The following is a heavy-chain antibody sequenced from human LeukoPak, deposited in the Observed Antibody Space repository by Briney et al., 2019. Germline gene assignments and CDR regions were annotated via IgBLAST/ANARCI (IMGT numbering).Heavy chain of an antibody. J-gene: IGHJ4*02. V-gene: IGHV3-23*01. CDR2: ISGSSSRT. CDR3: AKDSRAYHFDY. Sequence: GGSLRLSCAASGFSFSSYAMTWVRQAPGKGLEWVSGISGSSSRTFYADSVKGRFTISRDNSKNTLYLQMNSLRAEDTAVYYCAKDSRAYHFDYWGQGTLVTVSS. CDR1: GFSFSSYA.